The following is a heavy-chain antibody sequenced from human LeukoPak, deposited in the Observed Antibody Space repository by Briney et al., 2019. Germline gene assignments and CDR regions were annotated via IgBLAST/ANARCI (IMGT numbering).Heavy chain of an antibody. Sequence: PGGSLRLSCAASGFTFSSYAMSWVRQAPGKGLEWVAVIWYDGSNKYYADFVKGRFTISRDNSKNTLYLQMNSLRAEDTAVYYCARDDYNSARAFDIWGQGTMVTVSS. CDR2: IWYDGSNK. CDR3: ARDDYNSARAFDI. D-gene: IGHD5-12*01. V-gene: IGHV3-33*08. J-gene: IGHJ3*02. CDR1: GFTFSSYA.